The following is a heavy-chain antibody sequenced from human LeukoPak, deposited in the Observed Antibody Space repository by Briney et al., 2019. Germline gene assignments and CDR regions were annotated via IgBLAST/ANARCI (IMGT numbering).Heavy chain of an antibody. CDR3: AKDRKWLRSNGYYAMDV. V-gene: IGHV3-23*01. CDR1: GFTFSSFA. CDR2: ISGSGGST. Sequence: GGSLRLSCAASGFTFSSFAMSWVRQAPGKGLEWVSAISGSGGSTYYADSVKGRFTISRDNSKNTLYLQMNSLRAEDTAAYYCAKDRKWLRSNGYYAMDVWGQGTTVTVSS. J-gene: IGHJ6*02. D-gene: IGHD5-12*01.